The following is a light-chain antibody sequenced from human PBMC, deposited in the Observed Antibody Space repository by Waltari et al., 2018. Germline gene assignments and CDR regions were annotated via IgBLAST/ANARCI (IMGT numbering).Light chain of an antibody. CDR3: YSTEDAGHHRV. J-gene: IGLJ2*01. CDR2: QDT. V-gene: IGLV3-10*01. CDR1: ALSQKY. Sequence: SYDLTQTPPVSVSPGQTARITCPGDALSQKYAYWFQQKSGQAPIWVIYQDTKRPSGLPGRVSGASSGTMATLTISGARVEDEADYYCYSTEDAGHHRVFGGGTKVTVL.